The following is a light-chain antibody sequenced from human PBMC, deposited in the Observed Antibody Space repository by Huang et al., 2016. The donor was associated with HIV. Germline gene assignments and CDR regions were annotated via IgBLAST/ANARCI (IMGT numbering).Light chain of an antibody. CDR2: SAS. CDR1: QAISNP. J-gene: IGKJ1*01. CDR3: QQSYTTPRT. Sequence: DIQLTQSPSSLSASVGDRVTIPCRSRQAISNPLSWYKQKPGQAPKRLSHSASSVQSGVPSRFSGSGSGTDFALSISSLQPDDSATYYCQQSYTTPRTFGQGTRVEIK. V-gene: IGKV1-39*01.